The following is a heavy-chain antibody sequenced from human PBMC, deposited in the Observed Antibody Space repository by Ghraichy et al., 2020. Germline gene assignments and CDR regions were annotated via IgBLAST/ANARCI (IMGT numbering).Heavy chain of an antibody. Sequence: GGSLRLSCAASGFTFSTYWMSWVRQAPGKGLEWVANIKQDGSDKYYVDSVKGRFTISRDNAKNSLYLQMNSLRAEDTAVYYCARDCSSSSCLDYWVQGTLVTVSS. J-gene: IGHJ4*02. D-gene: IGHD2-2*01. CDR3: ARDCSSSSCLDY. V-gene: IGHV3-7*01. CDR1: GFTFSTYW. CDR2: IKQDGSDK.